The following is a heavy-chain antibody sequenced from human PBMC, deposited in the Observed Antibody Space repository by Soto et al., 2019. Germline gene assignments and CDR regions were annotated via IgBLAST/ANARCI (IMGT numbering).Heavy chain of an antibody. CDR3: ARDRREKYYYYGMDV. J-gene: IGHJ6*02. CDR2: IYHSGST. V-gene: IGHV4-30-2*01. CDR1: GGSISSGGYS. D-gene: IGHD1-26*01. Sequence: PSETLSLTCAVSGGSISSGGYSWSWIRQPPGKGLEWIGYIYHSGSTYYNPSLKSRVTISVDRSKNQFPLKLSSVTAADTAVYYCARDRREKYYYYGMDVWGQGTTVTVSS.